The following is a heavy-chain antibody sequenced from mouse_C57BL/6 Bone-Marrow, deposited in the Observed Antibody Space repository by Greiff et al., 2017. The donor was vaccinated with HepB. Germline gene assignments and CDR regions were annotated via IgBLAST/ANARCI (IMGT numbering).Heavy chain of an antibody. CDR2: IYPRDGST. CDR3: ASLYYGSSWFAY. D-gene: IGHD1-1*01. Sequence: QVHVKQSDAELVKPGASVKISCKVSGYTFTDHTIHWMKQRPEQGLEWIGYIYPRDGSTNYNEKFKGKATFTADTSSNTAYMQLSSLTTEDSAIYYCASLYYGSSWFAYWGQGTLVTVSA. CDR1: GYTFTDHT. J-gene: IGHJ3*01. V-gene: IGHV1-78*01.